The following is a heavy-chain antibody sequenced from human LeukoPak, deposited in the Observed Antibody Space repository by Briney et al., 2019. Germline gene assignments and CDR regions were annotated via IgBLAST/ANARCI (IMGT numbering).Heavy chain of an antibody. D-gene: IGHD1-20*01. CDR2: IRYDGSNK. CDR1: GFTFSSYG. V-gene: IGHV3-30*02. J-gene: IGHJ4*02. Sequence: GGSLRLSCAASGFTFSSYGMNWVRQAPGKGLEWVAFIRYDGSNKYYADSVKGRFTISRDNSKNTLYLQMNSLRAEDTAVYYCARRITGTTSDSFDSWGKGTLVTVSS. CDR3: ARRITGTTSDSFDS.